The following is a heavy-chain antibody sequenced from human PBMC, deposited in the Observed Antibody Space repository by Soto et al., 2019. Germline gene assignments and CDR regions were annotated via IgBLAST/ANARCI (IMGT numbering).Heavy chain of an antibody. Sequence: PSETLSLTCTVSGGSISSYYWSWIRQPPGKGLGWIGYIYYSGSTNYNPSLKSRVTISVDTSKNQFSLKLSSVTAADTAVYYCARVWEMAYTPGANWFDPWGQGTLVTVSS. J-gene: IGHJ5*02. CDR2: IYYSGST. D-gene: IGHD1-26*01. V-gene: IGHV4-59*01. CDR3: ARVWEMAYTPGANWFDP. CDR1: GGSISSYY.